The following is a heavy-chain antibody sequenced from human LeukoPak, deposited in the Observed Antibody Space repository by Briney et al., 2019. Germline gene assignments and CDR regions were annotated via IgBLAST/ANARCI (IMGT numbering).Heavy chain of an antibody. V-gene: IGHV6-1*01. J-gene: IGHJ3*01. D-gene: IGHD3-16*01. Sequence: SQTLSLTCAISGDSVSSNSAAWNWIRQSPSRGLEWLGRTYYRSRWHYDYAVSVKSRITINPDTSKNQFTLQLNSVTPEDTAVYYCARDGAMTTLGAFDFWGQGTMVTVSS. CDR1: GDSVSSNSAA. CDR3: ARDGAMTTLGAFDF. CDR2: TYYRSRWHY.